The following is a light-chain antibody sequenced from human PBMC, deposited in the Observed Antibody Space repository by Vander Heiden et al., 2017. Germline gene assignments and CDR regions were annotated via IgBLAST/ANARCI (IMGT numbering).Light chain of an antibody. CDR1: QTIGDW. J-gene: IGKJ2*01. V-gene: IGKV1-5*03. CDR2: RAS. Sequence: DIQMTQSSPTLSASVGNTVTITCRASQTIGDWLAWYQQQPGKAPKLLIYRASSLESGVPSRFSGSGSGTEFTLTINSLQPDDFATYYCQQYKSFSPYTFGQGTKVEIK. CDR3: QQYKSFSPYT.